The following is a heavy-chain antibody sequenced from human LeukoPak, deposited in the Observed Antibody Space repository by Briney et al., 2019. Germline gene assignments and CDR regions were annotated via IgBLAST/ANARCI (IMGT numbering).Heavy chain of an antibody. CDR1: GSTFSSYE. D-gene: IGHD3-22*01. Sequence: GGSLRLSCPASGSTFSSYEMNWVRRAPGKGLAWVSYITSSGSTIYYADSVKGRFTISRDNAKNSLYLQMNSLRAEDTAVYYCARETSSGYYFDGFDLWGQGTMVTVSS. V-gene: IGHV3-48*03. CDR3: ARETSSGYYFDGFDL. J-gene: IGHJ3*01. CDR2: ITSSGSTI.